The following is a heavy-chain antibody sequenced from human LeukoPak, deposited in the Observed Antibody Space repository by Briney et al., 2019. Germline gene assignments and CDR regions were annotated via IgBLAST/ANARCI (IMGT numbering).Heavy chain of an antibody. V-gene: IGHV4-4*07. CDR3: ARHRYTASHYYLDY. J-gene: IGHJ4*02. CDR1: SRSINSYY. D-gene: IGHD3-16*02. CDR2: IYTTRTT. Sequence: SETLSLTCTVSSRSINSYYWGWVRQPTGRGLEWIGRIYTTRTTHYNPSLKSRLTMSVDTSKRQFSLNLRSVTAADTAIYFCARHRYTASHYYLDYSGQGILVTVSS.